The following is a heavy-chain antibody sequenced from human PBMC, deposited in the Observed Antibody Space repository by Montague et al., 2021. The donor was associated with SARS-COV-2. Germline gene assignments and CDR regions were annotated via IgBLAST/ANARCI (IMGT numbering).Heavy chain of an antibody. CDR3: ARGALFYDSSGYYSDAFDI. Sequence: SETLSLTCTASGGSISSYYWNWIRQSAGKGLEWIGRIYTSGSTNYDPSLKSRVTTSVDTSKNQFSLKLSSVTAADTAVYYCARGALFYDSSGYYSDAFDIWGQGTMVTVSS. CDR1: GGSISSYY. V-gene: IGHV4-4*07. J-gene: IGHJ3*02. D-gene: IGHD3-22*01. CDR2: IYTSGST.